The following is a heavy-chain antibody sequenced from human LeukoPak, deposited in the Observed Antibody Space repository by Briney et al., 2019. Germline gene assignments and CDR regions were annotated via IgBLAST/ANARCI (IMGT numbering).Heavy chain of an antibody. CDR3: ARVPLPYYYYMDV. J-gene: IGHJ6*03. Sequence: GGSLRLSCAASGFTFSDYYMSWIRQAPGKGLEWVSYISSGGSTIYYADSVKGRFTISRDNAKNSLYLQMNSLRAEDTAVYYCARVPLPYYYYMDVRGKGTTVTVSS. D-gene: IGHD1-14*01. CDR1: GFTFSDYY. V-gene: IGHV3-11*01. CDR2: ISSGGSTI.